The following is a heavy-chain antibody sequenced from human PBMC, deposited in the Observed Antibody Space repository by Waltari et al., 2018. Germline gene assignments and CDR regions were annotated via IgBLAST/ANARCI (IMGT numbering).Heavy chain of an antibody. CDR2: INGSGRS. V-gene: IGHV4-4*02. CDR1: GDSISGTYW. J-gene: IGHJ4*02. Sequence: QVQLQESGPGLVKPSGTLSVTCTVSGDSISGTYWWSWVRQPPGKGLEWIGQINGSGRSNYNPSLESQGTVSIDTSNDHFSLKVTSATAADTAVYYCARDRGRGLYLDSWGQGTLVTVSP. CDR3: ARDRGRGLYLDS. D-gene: IGHD2-15*01.